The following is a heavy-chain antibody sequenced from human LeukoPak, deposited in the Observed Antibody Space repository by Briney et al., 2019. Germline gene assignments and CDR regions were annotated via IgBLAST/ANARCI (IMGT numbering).Heavy chain of an antibody. J-gene: IGHJ4*02. D-gene: IGHD3-10*01. CDR2: IHTSGST. V-gene: IGHV4-61*02. Sequence: PSQTLSLTCTVSGGSISSGSYYWSWIRQPAGKGLEWIGRIHTSGSTNYNPSLKSRVTISVDTSKNQFSLKLSSVTAADTAVYYCARDYYGSGSYSYYFDYWGQGTLVTVSS. CDR1: GGSISSGSYY. CDR3: ARDYYGSGSYSYYFDY.